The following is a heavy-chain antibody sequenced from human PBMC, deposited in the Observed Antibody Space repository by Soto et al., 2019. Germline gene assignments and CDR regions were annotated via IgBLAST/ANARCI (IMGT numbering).Heavy chain of an antibody. D-gene: IGHD2-2*01. CDR3: ARLGYCRSTSCYYYYYGMDV. J-gene: IGHJ6*02. V-gene: IGHV1-18*01. CDR2: ISAYNGNT. CDR1: GYTFTSYG. Sequence: GASVKVSCKASGYTFTSYGISWVRQAPGQGLEWMGWISAYNGNTNYAQKLQGRVTMTTDTSTSTAYMELRSLRSDDTAVYYCARLGYCRSTSCYYYYYGMDVWGQGITVTVAS.